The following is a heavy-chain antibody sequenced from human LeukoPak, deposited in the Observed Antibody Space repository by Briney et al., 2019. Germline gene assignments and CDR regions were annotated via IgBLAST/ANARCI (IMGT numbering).Heavy chain of an antibody. J-gene: IGHJ4*02. CDR2: IKQDGSEK. CDR3: ATRGYSGYDRYFDY. D-gene: IGHD5-12*01. CDR1: GFTFSSYW. Sequence: PGGSLRLSCAASGFTFSSYWMSWVRQAPGKGLEWVANIKQDGSEKYYVDSVKGRFTISRDNAKNSLYLQMNSLRAEDTAVYYCATRGYSGYDRYFDYWGQGTLVTVSS. V-gene: IGHV3-7*01.